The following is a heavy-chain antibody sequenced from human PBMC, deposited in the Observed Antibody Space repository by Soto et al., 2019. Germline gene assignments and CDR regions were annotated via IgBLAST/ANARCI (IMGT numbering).Heavy chain of an antibody. CDR2: ISYDGSNK. CDR3: AKVSGDDSDYGSGKGQAQGYFDY. D-gene: IGHD3-10*01. CDR1: GFTFSSYG. Sequence: GGSLRLSCAASGFTFSSYGMHWVRQAPGKGLEWVAVISYDGSNKYYADSVKGRFTISRDNSKNTLYLQMNSLRAEDTAVYYCAKVSGDDSDYGSGKGQAQGYFDYWGQGTLVTVSS. V-gene: IGHV3-30*18. J-gene: IGHJ4*02.